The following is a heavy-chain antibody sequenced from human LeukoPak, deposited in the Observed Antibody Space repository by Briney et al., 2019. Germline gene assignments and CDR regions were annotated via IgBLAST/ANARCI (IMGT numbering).Heavy chain of an antibody. D-gene: IGHD2-2*02. Sequence: ASVKVSCKASGYTFTGYYMHWVRQAPGQGLEWMGWINPNSGGTNYAQKFQGRVTMTRDTSTSTAYMELSRLRSDDTAVYYCARDYCSSTSCYTGGRWFDPWGQGTLVTVSS. CDR2: INPNSGGT. CDR1: GYTFTGYY. J-gene: IGHJ5*02. CDR3: ARDYCSSTSCYTGGRWFDP. V-gene: IGHV1-2*02.